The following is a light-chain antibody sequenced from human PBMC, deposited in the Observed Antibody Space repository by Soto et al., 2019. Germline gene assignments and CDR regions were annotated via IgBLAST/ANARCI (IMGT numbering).Light chain of an antibody. J-gene: IGKJ2*01. Sequence: DIQMTQSPSSLSASVGDRVTITCRANQTITRYLNWYQQKPGTAPKLLIYAASSLQEGVPSRFRGSGSGTDFTLTISKLPPEDFAAYSCQQSFSFPVTFGQGTKLEIK. CDR2: AAS. CDR1: QTITRY. CDR3: QQSFSFPVT. V-gene: IGKV1-39*01.